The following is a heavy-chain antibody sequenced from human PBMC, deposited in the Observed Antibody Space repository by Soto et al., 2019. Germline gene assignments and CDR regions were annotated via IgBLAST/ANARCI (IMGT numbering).Heavy chain of an antibody. CDR3: VKPPAYYIDSYAYYPV. V-gene: IGHV3-64D*06. CDR1: GFTFSNYA. Sequence: GPLRLSCXASGFTFSNYALHWVRQAPGKGLEYVSSIGTNGGSTFYAESVKGRFTFSRDNSKNTLYLQMRSLGPEDTAVYYCVKPPAYYIDSYAYYPVWGQGTLVTVSS. J-gene: IGHJ4*02. D-gene: IGHD3-22*01. CDR2: IGTNGGST.